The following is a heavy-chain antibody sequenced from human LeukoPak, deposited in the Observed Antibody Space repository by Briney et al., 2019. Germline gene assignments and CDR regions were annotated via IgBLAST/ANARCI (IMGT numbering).Heavy chain of an antibody. CDR1: GGSISSGGYY. CDR3: ARSQYGDYAFDI. J-gene: IGHJ3*02. CDR2: IYYSGST. D-gene: IGHD4-17*01. Sequence: SQTLSLTCTVSGGSISSGGYYWSWIRQHPGKGLEWIGYIYYSGSTYYNPSLQSRVTISVDTSKNQFSLKLSSVTAADTAVYYCARSQYGDYAFDIWGQGTMVTVSS. V-gene: IGHV4-31*03.